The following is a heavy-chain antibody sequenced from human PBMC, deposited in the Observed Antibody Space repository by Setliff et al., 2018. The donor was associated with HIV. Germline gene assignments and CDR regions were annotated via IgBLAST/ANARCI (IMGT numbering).Heavy chain of an antibody. J-gene: IGHJ4*03. Sequence: GASVKFSCKASGYTFTRYDINWVRQAPGQGLEWMAWMNPQSGDTGYAQKFQDRVTVTGNTSINTAYMELGSLRSDDTAVYYCARTALHYYDSSGYLDNWGQGTLVTVSS. CDR2: MNPQSGDT. CDR1: GYTFTRYD. CDR3: ARTALHYYDSSGYLDN. D-gene: IGHD3-22*01. V-gene: IGHV1-8*01.